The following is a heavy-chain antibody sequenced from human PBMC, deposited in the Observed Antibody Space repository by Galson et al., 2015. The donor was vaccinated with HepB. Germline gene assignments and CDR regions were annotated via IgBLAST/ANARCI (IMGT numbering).Heavy chain of an antibody. CDR3: ARKDATITVSALEY. CDR2: IWKEGSNK. D-gene: IGHD6-19*01. Sequence: LRLSCAASGFAFGNYGMHWVRQAPGKGLEWMALIWKEGSNKHYADSLKGRFRISRDNTKNTLSLEADSLRAEDTAVYYCARKDATITVSALEYWGQGVLVTVSS. CDR1: GFAFGNYG. J-gene: IGHJ4*02. V-gene: IGHV3-33*01.